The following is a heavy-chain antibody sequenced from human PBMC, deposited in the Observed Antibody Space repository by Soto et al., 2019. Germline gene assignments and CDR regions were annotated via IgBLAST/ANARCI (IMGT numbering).Heavy chain of an antibody. J-gene: IGHJ4*02. Sequence: QLQLQESGSGLVKPSQTLSLTCAVSGGSISSGGYSWSWIRQPPGKGLEWIGYMYHSGSTYYNPSLQRRVTIPIDRSKNQFSLKLSSVTAADTAVDYCARVPEYWGQGILVTVSS. V-gene: IGHV4-30-2*01. CDR2: MYHSGST. CDR1: GGSISSGGYS. D-gene: IGHD2-2*01. CDR3: ARVPEY.